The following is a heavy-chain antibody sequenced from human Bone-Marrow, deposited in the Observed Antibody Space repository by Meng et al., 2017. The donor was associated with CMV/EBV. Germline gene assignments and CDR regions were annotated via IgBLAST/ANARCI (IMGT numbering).Heavy chain of an antibody. CDR2: INSDGSST. D-gene: IGHD6-13*01. CDR1: GFTFSTYW. Sequence: GESLKISCAASGFTFSTYWMHWVRQAPGKGLVWVSRINSDGSSTSYADSVKGRFTISRDNAKNTLYLQMNSLRAEDTAVYYCARDEQQHHGPSDYWGQGTLVTVSS. J-gene: IGHJ4*02. CDR3: ARDEQQHHGPSDY. V-gene: IGHV3-74*01.